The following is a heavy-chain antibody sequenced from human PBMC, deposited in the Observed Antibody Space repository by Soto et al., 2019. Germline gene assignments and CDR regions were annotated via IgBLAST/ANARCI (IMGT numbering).Heavy chain of an antibody. D-gene: IGHD1-26*01. CDR3: ARVYGRGDYFDF. V-gene: IGHV4-30-4*01. J-gene: IGHJ4*02. Sequence: QVHLQESGPGLVKPSQTLSLTCTVSGTTISSGDHYWNWIRQPPGKGLEWIGYMYYTGKTYYNTSLQSRVTISVDTSKNQFSLKMTSVTAADTAMYFCARVYGRGDYFDFWGRGTLVSVSS. CDR2: MYYTGKT. CDR1: GTTISSGDHY.